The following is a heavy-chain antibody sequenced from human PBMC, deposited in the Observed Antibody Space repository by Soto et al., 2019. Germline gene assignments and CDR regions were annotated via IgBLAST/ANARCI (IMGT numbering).Heavy chain of an antibody. J-gene: IGHJ4*02. Sequence: GGSLRLSCAASGFTFSSYAMSWVRQAPGKGLEWVSAISGSGGSTYYADSVKGRFTISRDNSKNTLYLQMNSLRAEDTAVYYCAKNQKTYYYDSSGSNYFDYWGQGTLVTVSS. CDR2: ISGSGGST. V-gene: IGHV3-23*01. CDR3: AKNQKTYYYDSSGSNYFDY. CDR1: GFTFSSYA. D-gene: IGHD3-22*01.